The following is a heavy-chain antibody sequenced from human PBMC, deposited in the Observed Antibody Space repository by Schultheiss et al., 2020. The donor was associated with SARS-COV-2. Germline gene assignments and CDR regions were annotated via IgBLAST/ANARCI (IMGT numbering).Heavy chain of an antibody. D-gene: IGHD3-9*01. CDR3: ARGYYDILTGYYYFDY. CDR2: IYHSGST. Sequence: GSLRLSCAVYGDSIGTYYWNWVRQPPGKGLEWIGSIYHSGSTYYNPSLKSRVTISVDTSKNQFSLKLSSVTAADTAVYYCARGYYDILTGYYYFDYWGQGTLVTVSS. V-gene: IGHV4-38-2*01. J-gene: IGHJ4*02. CDR1: GDSIGTYY.